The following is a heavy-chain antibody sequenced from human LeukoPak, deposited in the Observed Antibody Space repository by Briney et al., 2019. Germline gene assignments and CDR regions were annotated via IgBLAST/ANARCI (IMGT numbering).Heavy chain of an antibody. D-gene: IGHD3-22*01. V-gene: IGHV1-69*04. Sequence: ASVKVSCKASGGTFSSYAICWVRQAPGQGLEWMGRIIPILGIANYAQKFQGRVTITADKSTSTAYMELSSLRSEDTAVYYCASPPPYYYDSSGAFDYWGQGTLVTVSS. J-gene: IGHJ4*02. CDR3: ASPPPYYYDSSGAFDY. CDR1: GGTFSSYA. CDR2: IIPILGIA.